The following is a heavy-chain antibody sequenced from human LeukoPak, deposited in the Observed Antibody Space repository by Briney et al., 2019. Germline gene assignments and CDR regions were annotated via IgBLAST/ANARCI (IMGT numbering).Heavy chain of an antibody. CDR3: ARGVPLGYCTYGVCYPPYYFDY. CDR2: ISISSSTI. Sequence: GSLRLSCAASGFTFSSFSMNWVRQAPGKGLEWVSYISISSSTIFYADSVKGRFTISRDNAKNSLYLQMNSLRAEDTAVYYCARGVPLGYCTYGVCYPPYYFDYWGQGTLVTASS. J-gene: IGHJ4*02. D-gene: IGHD2-8*01. V-gene: IGHV3-48*01. CDR1: GFTFSSFS.